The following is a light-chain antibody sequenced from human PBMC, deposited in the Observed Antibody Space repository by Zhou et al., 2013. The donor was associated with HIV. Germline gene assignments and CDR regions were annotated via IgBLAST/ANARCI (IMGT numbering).Light chain of an antibody. Sequence: EIVLTQSPGTLSLSPGERATLSCRASQSVSSSYLAWYQQKPGQAPRLLIYGASTRATGIPARFSGSGSGTEFTLTISSLQSEDFAVYYCXGGLTFGGGTKVEIK. CDR3: XGGLT. V-gene: IGKV3-20*01. CDR1: QSVSSSY. CDR2: GAS. J-gene: IGKJ4*01.